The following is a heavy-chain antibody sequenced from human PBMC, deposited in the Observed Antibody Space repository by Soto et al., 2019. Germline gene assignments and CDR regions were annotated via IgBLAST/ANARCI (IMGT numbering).Heavy chain of an antibody. CDR2: IKSKTDGGTT. D-gene: IGHD6-13*01. CDR3: TTGIAAAVIDAFDI. Sequence: GGSLRLSCAASGFTFSNAWMSWVRQAPGKGLEWVGRIKSKTDGGTTDYAAPVKGRFTISRDDSKNTLYLQMNSLKTEDTAVYYCTTGIAAAVIDAFDIWGQGTMVTVSS. J-gene: IGHJ3*02. V-gene: IGHV3-15*01. CDR1: GFTFSNAW.